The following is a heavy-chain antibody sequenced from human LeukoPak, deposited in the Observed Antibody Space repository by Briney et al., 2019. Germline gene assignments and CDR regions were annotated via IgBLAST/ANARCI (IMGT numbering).Heavy chain of an antibody. J-gene: IGHJ6*04. Sequence: GASVKVSCKASGYTFTGYYMHWVRQAPGQGLEWMGWINPNSAGTNFAQKFQGRVTMPRDTSISTAYMELSRLRSDDTAVYYCARDHVWTGDSSGYYSGYYYYMDVWGKGTTVTVSS. D-gene: IGHD3-22*01. V-gene: IGHV1-2*02. CDR1: GYTFTGYY. CDR3: ARDHVWTGDSSGYYSGYYYYMDV. CDR2: INPNSAGT.